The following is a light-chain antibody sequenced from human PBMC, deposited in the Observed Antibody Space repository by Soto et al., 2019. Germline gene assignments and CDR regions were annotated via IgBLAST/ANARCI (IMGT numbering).Light chain of an antibody. CDR2: WAS. V-gene: IGKV4-1*01. Sequence: DIVMTQLPDSLGVSLGERATINCRSSQRLLYIANNKNYLAWYQQKPGQPPKLLISWASARESGVPDRFSGSGSGADFTLTISSLQAEDVGLYYCQQFYTTPTFGGGTKVDIK. J-gene: IGKJ4*01. CDR3: QQFYTTPT. CDR1: QRLLYIANNKNY.